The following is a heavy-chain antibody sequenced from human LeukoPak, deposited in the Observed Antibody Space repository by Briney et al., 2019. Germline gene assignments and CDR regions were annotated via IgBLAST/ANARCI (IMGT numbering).Heavy chain of an antibody. V-gene: IGHV3-30*18. Sequence: GGSLRLSCAASGFTFSSYGMHWVRQAPGKGLEWVAVISYDGSNKYYADSVKGRFTISRDNSKNTLYLQMNSLRAEGTAVYYCAKDPGYGEVHDWFDPWGQGTLVTVSS. D-gene: IGHD4-17*01. J-gene: IGHJ5*02. CDR3: AKDPGYGEVHDWFDP. CDR2: ISYDGSNK. CDR1: GFTFSSYG.